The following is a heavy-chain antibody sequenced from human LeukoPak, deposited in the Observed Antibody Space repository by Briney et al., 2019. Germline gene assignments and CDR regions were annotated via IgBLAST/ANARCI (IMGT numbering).Heavy chain of an antibody. CDR2: ISYDGSNR. V-gene: IGHV3-30*09. J-gene: IGHJ4*02. D-gene: IGHD3-10*01. Sequence: GGSLRLSCAASGFTFSSYAMHWVRQAPGKGLEWVAVISYDGSNRWYADSVKGRFAISRDNSNNILDLQMNSLRAEDTATYYCAVAPYFGTGTADFWGQGTLVAVSS. CDR1: GFTFSSYA. CDR3: AVAPYFGTGTADF.